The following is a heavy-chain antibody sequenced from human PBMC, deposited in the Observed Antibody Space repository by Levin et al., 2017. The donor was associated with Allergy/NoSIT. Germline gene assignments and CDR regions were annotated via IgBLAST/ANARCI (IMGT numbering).Heavy chain of an antibody. J-gene: IGHJ4*02. CDR3: TRAGDTTVATRNNDY. CDR2: IRIKANTYAT. Sequence: GGSLRLSCAASGFTFSGSAIHWVRQASGKGLEWIGRIRIKANTYATAYAASVNGRFTISRDDSKHTAYLQMNSLRTEDTAVYYCTRAGDTTVATRNNDYWGQGTLVTVSS. D-gene: IGHD4-23*01. CDR1: GFTFSGSA. V-gene: IGHV3-73*01.